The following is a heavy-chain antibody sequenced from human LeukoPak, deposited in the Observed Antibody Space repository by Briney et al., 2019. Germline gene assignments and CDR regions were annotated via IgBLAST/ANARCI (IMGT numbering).Heavy chain of an antibody. Sequence: SETLSLTCTVSGGSISSSSYYWDWIRQPPGKGLEWIGSIYNSGSTYYNPSLKSRVTISVDTSKIHFSLKLSSVTAADTAVYYCARHGYDSDGYYLGGVDYWGQGTLVTVSS. D-gene: IGHD3-22*01. CDR3: ARHGYDSDGYYLGGVDY. J-gene: IGHJ4*02. CDR1: GGSISSSSYY. V-gene: IGHV4-39*01. CDR2: IYNSGST.